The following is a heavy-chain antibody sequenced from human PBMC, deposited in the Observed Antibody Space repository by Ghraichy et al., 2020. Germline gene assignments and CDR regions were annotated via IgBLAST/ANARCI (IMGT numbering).Heavy chain of an antibody. D-gene: IGHD3-9*01. CDR3: ARGSYDILTGYYTGYYYGMDV. CDR2: ISSSSSYI. J-gene: IGHJ6*02. Sequence: VGSLRLSCAASGFTFSSYSMNWVRQAPGKGLEWVSSISSSSSYIYYADSVKGRFTISRDNAKNSLYLQMNSLRAEDTAVYYCARGSYDILTGYYTGYYYGMDVWGQGTTVTVSS. CDR1: GFTFSSYS. V-gene: IGHV3-21*01.